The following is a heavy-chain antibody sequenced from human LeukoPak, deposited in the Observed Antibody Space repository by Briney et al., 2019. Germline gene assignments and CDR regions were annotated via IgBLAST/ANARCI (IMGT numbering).Heavy chain of an antibody. CDR1: GFTFSSYG. J-gene: IGHJ4*02. V-gene: IGHV3-30*18. Sequence: GGSLRLSCAASGFTFSSYGMHWVRQAPGKGLEWVAVISYDGSNKYYADSVKGRFTISRDNSKNTLYLQMNSLRAEDTAVYYCAKVPDGDYGVDYWGQGTQVTVSS. CDR2: ISYDGSNK. CDR3: AKVPDGDYGVDY. D-gene: IGHD4-17*01.